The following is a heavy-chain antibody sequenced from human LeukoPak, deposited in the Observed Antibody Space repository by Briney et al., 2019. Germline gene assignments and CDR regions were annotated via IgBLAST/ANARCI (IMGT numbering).Heavy chain of an antibody. CDR2: ISQDGGGT. CDR3: ARVRPGDADS. V-gene: IGHV3-7*01. Sequence: GGPLRPPCAALGFPFGPNGWTWSRQPPKMGLEWVASISQDGGGTYYGDSVKGRFTISRDNAKNSLYLQMNSLRADDTAVYYCARVRPGDADSWGQGTLVSVSS. CDR1: GFPFGPNG. J-gene: IGHJ5*01. D-gene: IGHD1-26*01.